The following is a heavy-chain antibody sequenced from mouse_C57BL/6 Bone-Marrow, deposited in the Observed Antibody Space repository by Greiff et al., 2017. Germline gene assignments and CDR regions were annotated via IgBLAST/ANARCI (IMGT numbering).Heavy chain of an antibody. CDR1: GYTFTSYW. D-gene: IGHD1-1*01. V-gene: IGHV1-69*01. Sequence: QVQLQQPGAELVMPGASVKLSCKASGYTFTSYWMHWVKQRPGQGLEWIGEIAPSDSYTNYNQKFKGKSTLTVDKSSSTAYMQLSSLTSEDSAVYYCAREGVYYGSSPDYWGQGTTLTVSS. CDR3: AREGVYYGSSPDY. CDR2: IAPSDSYT. J-gene: IGHJ2*01.